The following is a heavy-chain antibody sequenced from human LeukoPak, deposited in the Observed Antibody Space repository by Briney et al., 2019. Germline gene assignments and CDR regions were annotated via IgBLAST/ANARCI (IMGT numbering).Heavy chain of an antibody. D-gene: IGHD2-2*01. J-gene: IGHJ2*01. CDR3: TRDLDCSSTSCYGYFDL. Sequence: SVKVSCKASGGSFSSYVITWVRQAPGQGLEWMGRIIPVLGVSNFAQKFEGRVTITADKSTNTAHMELRRLESGDTAVYYCTRDLDCSSTSCYGYFDLWGRGTLVTVSS. CDR2: IIPVLGVS. V-gene: IGHV1-69*04. CDR1: GGSFSSYV.